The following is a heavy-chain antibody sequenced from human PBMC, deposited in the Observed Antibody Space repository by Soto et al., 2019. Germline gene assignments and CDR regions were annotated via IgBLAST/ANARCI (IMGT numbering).Heavy chain of an antibody. V-gene: IGHV4-61*01. CDR3: ARVSTAMVLYYYYGMDV. CDR2: IYYSGST. CDR1: GGSVSSGSYY. J-gene: IGHJ6*02. Sequence: SETLSLICTVSGGSVSSGSYYWSWIRQPPGKGLEWIGYIYYSGSTNYNPSLKSRVTISVDTSKNQFSLKLSSVTAADTAVYYCARVSTAMVLYYYYGMDVWGQGTTVTVSS. D-gene: IGHD5-18*01.